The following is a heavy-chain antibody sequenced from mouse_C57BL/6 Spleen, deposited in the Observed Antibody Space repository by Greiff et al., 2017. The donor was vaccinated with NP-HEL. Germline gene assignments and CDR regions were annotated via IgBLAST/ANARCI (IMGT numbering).Heavy chain of an antibody. V-gene: IGHV1-81*01. J-gene: IGHJ1*03. CDR1: GYTFTSYG. D-gene: IGHD3-3*01. CDR2: IYPRSGNT. CDR3: ARRGLAYWYFDV. Sequence: QVQLQQSGAELARPGASVKLSCKASGYTFTSYGISWVKQRTGQGLEWIGEIYPRSGNTYYNEKFKGKATLTADKSSSTAYMELRSLTSEDSAVYFCARRGLAYWYFDVWGTGTTVTVSS.